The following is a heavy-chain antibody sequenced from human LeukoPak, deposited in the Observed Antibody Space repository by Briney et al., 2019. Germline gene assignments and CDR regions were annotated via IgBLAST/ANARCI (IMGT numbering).Heavy chain of an antibody. CDR1: GYTFTSYG. Sequence: ASAKVSCKASGYTFTSYGISWVRQAPGQGLEWMGWISAYNGNTNYAQKLQGRVTMTTDTSTSTAYMELRSLRSDDTAVYYCARDGYGVSGYYYGLSDYWGQGTLVTVSS. CDR2: ISAYNGNT. D-gene: IGHD3-22*01. V-gene: IGHV1-18*01. J-gene: IGHJ4*02. CDR3: ARDGYGVSGYYYGLSDY.